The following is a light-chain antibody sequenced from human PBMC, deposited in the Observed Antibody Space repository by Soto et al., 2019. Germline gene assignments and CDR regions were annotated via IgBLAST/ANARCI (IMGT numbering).Light chain of an antibody. CDR3: SSYTSSHTRV. J-gene: IGLJ6*01. CDR1: SSDVGGYDF. CDR2: DVN. V-gene: IGLV2-14*01. Sequence: QSALTQPASVSGSPGQSITISCTGTSSDVGGYDFVSWYQHHPGKAPKLIIYDVNIRPSGLSNRFSGSQSGNTASLTISGLQNEDEADYYCSSYTSSHTRVFGTGTKVTVL.